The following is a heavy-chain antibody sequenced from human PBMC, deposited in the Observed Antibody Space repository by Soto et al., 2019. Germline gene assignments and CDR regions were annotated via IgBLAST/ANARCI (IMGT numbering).Heavy chain of an antibody. D-gene: IGHD2-2*01. J-gene: IGHJ3*02. CDR1: GGSISSYY. V-gene: IGHV4-59*01. CDR3: ARGGDIVVVPADAFDI. CDR2: IYYSGST. Sequence: SETLSLTCTVSGGSISSYYWSWIRQPPGKGLEWIGYIYYSGSTNYNPSLKSRVTISVDTSKNQFSLKLSSVTAADTAVYYCARGGDIVVVPADAFDIWGQGTMVTVSS.